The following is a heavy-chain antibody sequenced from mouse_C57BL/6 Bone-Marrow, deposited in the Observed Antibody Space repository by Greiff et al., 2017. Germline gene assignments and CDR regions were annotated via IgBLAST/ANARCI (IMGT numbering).Heavy chain of an antibody. CDR2: FHPYNDDT. D-gene: IGHD5-5*01. CDR1: GYTFTTYP. J-gene: IGHJ2*01. CDR3: ASSTTFFYYFDY. Sequence: QVQLQQSGAELVKPGASVKMSCKASGYTFTTYPIEWMKQNHGKSLEWIGNFHPYNDDTKYNEKFKGKATLTVEKSSNTVYLELSRLTSEDSAVYSCASSTTFFYYFDYWGQGTTLTVSS. V-gene: IGHV1-47*01.